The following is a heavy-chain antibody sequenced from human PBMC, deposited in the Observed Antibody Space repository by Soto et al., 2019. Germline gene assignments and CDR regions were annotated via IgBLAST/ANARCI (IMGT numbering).Heavy chain of an antibody. CDR1: GYIFTDYY. CDR3: ARDLGQQLVDY. D-gene: IGHD6-13*01. Sequence: ASVKVSCKASGYIFTDYYMHWVRQAPGQELGWMGWISAYNGNTNYAQNLQGRATMTTDTSTSTAYMDLRSLRSDDTAVYYCARDLGQQLVDYWGQGTLVTVSS. J-gene: IGHJ4*02. V-gene: IGHV1-18*04. CDR2: ISAYNGNT.